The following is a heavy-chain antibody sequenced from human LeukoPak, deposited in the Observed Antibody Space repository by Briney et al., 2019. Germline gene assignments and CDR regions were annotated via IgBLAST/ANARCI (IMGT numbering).Heavy chain of an antibody. CDR3: AREFDYDSSGYYYFDY. Sequence: SETLSLTCTVSGGSISSGGYYWSWIRQHPGKGLKWIGYIYYSGSTYYNPSLKSRVTISVDTSKNQFSLKLSSVTAADTAVYYCAREFDYDSSGYYYFDYWGQGTLVTVSS. D-gene: IGHD3-22*01. V-gene: IGHV4-31*03. CDR2: IYYSGST. J-gene: IGHJ4*02. CDR1: GGSISSGGYY.